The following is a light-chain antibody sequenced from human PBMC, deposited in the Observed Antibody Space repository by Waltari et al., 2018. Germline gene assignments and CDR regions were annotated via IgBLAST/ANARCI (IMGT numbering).Light chain of an antibody. CDR3: QQYVESPPPLMYT. Sequence: EIVLTQSPGTLSLSPGERATLSCRASQSISSNYLAWYQQKSGQAPRLLIYGAFNRATGIPDRFSGNGSGTDFTLTISGLEPEDFAVYYCQQYVESPPPLMYTFGQGTKLEIK. CDR2: GAF. V-gene: IGKV3-20*01. J-gene: IGKJ2*01. CDR1: QSISSNY.